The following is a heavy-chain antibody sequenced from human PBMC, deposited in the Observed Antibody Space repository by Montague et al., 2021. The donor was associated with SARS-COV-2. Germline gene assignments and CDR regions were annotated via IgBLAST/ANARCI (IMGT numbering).Heavy chain of an antibody. CDR3: AKDATIFWFERGRGTFDY. D-gene: IGHD3-10*01. CDR2: ISYEGSIQ. V-gene: IGHV3-30*18. J-gene: IGHJ4*02. CDR1: GFTLNNFG. Sequence: SLRLSCAASGFTLNNFGMHWVRQAPGQGLEWVAVISYEGSIQYYADSVKGRFTISRDWSKSTLYLQMSSLRAEDTAVYYCAKDATIFWFERGRGTFDYWGRGTLVAVSS.